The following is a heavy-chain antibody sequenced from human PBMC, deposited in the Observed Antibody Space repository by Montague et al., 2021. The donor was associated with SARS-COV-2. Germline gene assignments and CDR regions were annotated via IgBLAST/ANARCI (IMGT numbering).Heavy chain of an antibody. CDR3: ARVESYYGSGSYFDY. V-gene: IGHV1-18*04. CDR1: GYTFTSYG. CDR2: ISAYNGNT. Sequence: SVKVSCKASGYTFTSYGISWVRQAPGQGLEWMGWISAYNGNTNYAQKPQGRVTMTTDTSTSTAYMELRSLRSDDTAVYYCARVESYYGSGSYFDYWGQGTLVTVSS. J-gene: IGHJ4*02. D-gene: IGHD3-10*01.